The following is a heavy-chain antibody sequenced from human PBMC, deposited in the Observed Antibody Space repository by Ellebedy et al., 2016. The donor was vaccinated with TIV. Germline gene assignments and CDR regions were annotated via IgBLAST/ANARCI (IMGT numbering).Heavy chain of an antibody. CDR3: ARDRGDYSISGP. V-gene: IGHV3-74*01. D-gene: IGHD4-11*01. CDR1: GFTFGRYW. Sequence: GESLKISXVASGFTFGRYWMHWVRQAPGNKLVWVSRIKSDGSGTTYADSVKGRFTTSRDNARNTLYLQMNRLRGEDTAVYFCARDRGDYSISGPWGQGTLVTVSS. J-gene: IGHJ5*02. CDR2: IKSDGSGT.